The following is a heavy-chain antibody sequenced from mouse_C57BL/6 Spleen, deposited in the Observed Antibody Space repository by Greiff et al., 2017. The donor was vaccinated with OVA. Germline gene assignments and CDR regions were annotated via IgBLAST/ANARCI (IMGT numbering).Heavy chain of an antibody. J-gene: IGHJ2*01. V-gene: IGHV3-6*01. CDR3: ARYDYGLFDY. CDR1: GYSITSGYY. Sequence: VQLQQSGPGLVKPSQSLSLTCSVTGYSITSGYYWNWIRQFPGNKLEWMGYISYDGSNNYNPSLKNRISITRDTSKNQFFLKLNSVTTEDTATYYCARYDYGLFDYWGQGTTLTVSS. D-gene: IGHD2-4*01. CDR2: ISYDGSN.